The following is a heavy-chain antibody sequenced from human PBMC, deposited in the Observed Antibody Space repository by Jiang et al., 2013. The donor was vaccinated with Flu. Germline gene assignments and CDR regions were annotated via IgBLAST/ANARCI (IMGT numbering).Heavy chain of an antibody. CDR1: GFSFSSYG. CDR2: IRYDGSKK. Sequence: QLVESGGGVVQPGGSLRLSCAASGFSFSSYGIHWVRRAPGKGLEWVASIRYDGSKKHYADSVKGRFTISRDNFESTVYLQMNSLGGEDTAVYYCGKERATYSSFDHWGQGTLVTVSS. D-gene: IGHD6-13*01. J-gene: IGHJ4*02. CDR3: GKERATYSSFDH. V-gene: IGHV3-30*02.